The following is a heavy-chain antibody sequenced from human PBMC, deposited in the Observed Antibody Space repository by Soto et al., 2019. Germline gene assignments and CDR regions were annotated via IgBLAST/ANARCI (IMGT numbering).Heavy chain of an antibody. CDR1: GFTFDDYG. J-gene: IGHJ5*02. CDR2: INWNGGST. CDR3: ARDVSGSLLWVGEVRQNWFDP. V-gene: IGHV3-20*04. D-gene: IGHD3-10*01. Sequence: EVQLVESGGGVVRPGGSLRLSCAASGFTFDDYGMSWVRQAPGKGLEWVSGINWNGGSTGYADSVKGRFTISRDNAKNALYLQINSLRAEETAVDYCARDVSGSLLWVGEVRQNWFDPWGQGTLVTVSS.